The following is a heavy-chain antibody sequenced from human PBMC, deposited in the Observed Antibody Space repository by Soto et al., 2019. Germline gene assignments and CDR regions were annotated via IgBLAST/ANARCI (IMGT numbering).Heavy chain of an antibody. CDR3: ARPTSRGGNTFDY. Sequence: GGSLRLSCAASGFTFSSYWMHWVRQAPGKGLVWVSRINSDGSSPTYADSVKGRFTISRDNAKNTLYLQMNSLRAEDTAVYYCARPTSRGGNTFDYWGQGTLVTVSS. J-gene: IGHJ4*02. CDR2: INSDGSSP. V-gene: IGHV3-74*01. D-gene: IGHD2-15*01. CDR1: GFTFSSYW.